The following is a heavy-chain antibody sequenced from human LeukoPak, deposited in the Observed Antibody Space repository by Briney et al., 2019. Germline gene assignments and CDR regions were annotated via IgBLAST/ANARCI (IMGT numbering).Heavy chain of an antibody. CDR1: GDSISSYY. CDR3: ARLTRLSTSPDRYYLDY. CDR2: IYTSGGT. J-gene: IGHJ4*02. D-gene: IGHD6-6*01. V-gene: IGHV4-4*09. Sequence: SETLSLTCTVSGDSISSYYWSWIRQPPGKGLEWIGYIYTSGGTNYIPSLKGRVTISIDTSKNQFSLKLSSVTPADSAVYYCARLTRLSTSPDRYYLDYWGQGNLVTVSS.